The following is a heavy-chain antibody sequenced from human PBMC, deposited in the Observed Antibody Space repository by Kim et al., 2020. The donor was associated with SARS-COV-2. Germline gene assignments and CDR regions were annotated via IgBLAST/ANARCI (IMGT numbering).Heavy chain of an antibody. CDR2: IYYSGST. D-gene: IGHD6-13*01. J-gene: IGHJ6*02. V-gene: IGHV4-59*01. CDR1: GGSISSYY. CDR3: ARDGWYSSSGGVSYYYYYGMDV. Sequence: SETLSLTCTVSGGSISSYYWSWIRQPPGKGLEWIGYIYYSGSTNYNPSLKSRVTISVDTSKNQFSLKLSSVTAADTAVYYCARDGWYSSSGGVSYYYYYGMDVWGQGTTVTVSS.